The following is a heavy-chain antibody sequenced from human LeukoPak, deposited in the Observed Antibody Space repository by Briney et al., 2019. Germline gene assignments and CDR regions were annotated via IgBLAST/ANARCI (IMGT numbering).Heavy chain of an antibody. D-gene: IGHD2-2*01. CDR2: INPNSGGT. V-gene: IGHV1-2*02. CDR1: GYTSTGYY. Sequence: VASVKVSCKASGYTSTGYYMHWVRQAPGQGLEWMGWINPNSGGTNYAQKLQGRVTMTTDTSTSTAYMELRSLRSDDTAVYYCARYTGTVRYCSSTSCQKSSEYYYYGMDDWGQGTTVTVSS. J-gene: IGHJ6*02. CDR3: ARYTGTVRYCSSTSCQKSSEYYYYGMDD.